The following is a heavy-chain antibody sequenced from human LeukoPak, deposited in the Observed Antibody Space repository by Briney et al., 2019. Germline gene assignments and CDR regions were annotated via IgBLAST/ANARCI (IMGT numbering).Heavy chain of an antibody. CDR1: GGTFSSYA. J-gene: IGHJ4*02. Sequence: GASVKVSCKASGGTFSSYAISWVRQAPGQGLEWMGGIIPIFGTANHAQKFQGRVTITTDESTSTAYMELSSLRSEDTAVYYCARELTTYYYDSSGSSLDYWGQGTLVTVSS. V-gene: IGHV1-69*05. CDR2: IIPIFGTA. CDR3: ARELTTYYYDSSGSSLDY. D-gene: IGHD3-22*01.